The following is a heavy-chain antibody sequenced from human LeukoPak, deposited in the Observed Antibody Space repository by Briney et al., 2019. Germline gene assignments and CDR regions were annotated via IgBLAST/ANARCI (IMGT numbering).Heavy chain of an antibody. CDR3: ARGMADYFDY. J-gene: IGHJ4*02. CDR2: ISSSSYI. CDR1: GFTFSSYS. D-gene: IGHD5-24*01. Sequence: GGSLRLSCAASGFTFSSYSMNWVRQAPGKGLEWVSSISSSSYIYYADSVKGRFTISRDNAKNSLYLQMNSLRAENTAVYYCARGMADYFDYWGQGTLVTVSS. V-gene: IGHV3-21*01.